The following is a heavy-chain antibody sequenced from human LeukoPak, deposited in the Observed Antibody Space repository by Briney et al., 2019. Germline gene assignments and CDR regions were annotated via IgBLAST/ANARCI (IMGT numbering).Heavy chain of an antibody. J-gene: IGHJ4*02. D-gene: IGHD2-15*01. CDR1: GYSFTTYW. CDR3: ARRGYCSGGSCYSAPFDY. Sequence: GESLKISCKGSGYSFTTYWIGWVRQMPGKGLEWMGIIYPGDSDTRYSPSFQGQVTISADKSLSTAYLQWSSLKASDTAVYYCARRGYCSGGSCYSAPFDYWGQGTLDTVSS. CDR2: IYPGDSDT. V-gene: IGHV5-51*01.